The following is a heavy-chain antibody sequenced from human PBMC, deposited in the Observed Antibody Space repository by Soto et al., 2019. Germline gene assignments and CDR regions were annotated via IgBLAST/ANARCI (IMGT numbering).Heavy chain of an antibody. CDR2: TYYRSKWYN. D-gene: IGHD2-15*01. CDR1: GDSVSRNSAA. V-gene: IGHV6-1*01. Sequence: SQTLSLTCASSGDSVSRNSAACNWIRQSPSRGLEWLGRTYYRSKWYNDYAVSVKSRITINPDTSKNQFSLQLNSVTPEDTAVYYCARVVKIVVVAAMSYYYYYGTDVWGQGTTVTV. J-gene: IGHJ6*02. CDR3: ARVVKIVVVAAMSYYYYYGTDV.